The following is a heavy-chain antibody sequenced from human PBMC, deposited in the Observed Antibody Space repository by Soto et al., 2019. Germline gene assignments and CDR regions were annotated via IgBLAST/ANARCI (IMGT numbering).Heavy chain of an antibody. CDR3: AIGIAVAAPYFDY. V-gene: IGHV4-59*01. Sequence: SETLSLTCTVSGGSISSYYWSWIRQPPGKGLEWIGYIYYSGSTNYNPSLKSRVTISVDTSKNQFSLKLSSVTAADTAVYYCAIGIAVAAPYFDYWGQGTLVTVSS. D-gene: IGHD6-19*01. CDR1: GGSISSYY. J-gene: IGHJ4*02. CDR2: IYYSGST.